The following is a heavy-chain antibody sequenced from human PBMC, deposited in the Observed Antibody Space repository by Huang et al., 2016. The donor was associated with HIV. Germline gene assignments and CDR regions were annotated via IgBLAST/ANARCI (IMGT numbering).Heavy chain of an antibody. CDR1: GYTFTNYV. V-gene: IGHV1-3*01. CDR3: ARDLRLYYMDV. Sequence: QVQLVQSGAEVRKPGASGKVSCKASGYTFTNYVIHWVRQAPGQKLEWMGWINAGSGKIKYSQKCQGRVTLTRDTTASTAYMELSSLVSEDTAVYYCARDLRLYYMDVWGKGTTITVSS. CDR2: INAGSGKI. J-gene: IGHJ6*03.